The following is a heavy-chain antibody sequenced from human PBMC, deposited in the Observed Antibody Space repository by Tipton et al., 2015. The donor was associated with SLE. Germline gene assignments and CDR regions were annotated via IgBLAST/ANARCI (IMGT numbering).Heavy chain of an antibody. D-gene: IGHD2-15*01. CDR2: IYYSGST. Sequence: TLSLTCTVSGGSISNYYWSWIRQPPGKGLYWIGYIYYSGSTNYNPSLKSRVTISVDTSKNQFSLKLSSVTAADTALYYCARAVTSGAVGWYFDLWGRGTLVTVSS. CDR3: ARAVTSGAVGWYFDL. J-gene: IGHJ2*01. CDR1: GGSISNYY. V-gene: IGHV4-59*01.